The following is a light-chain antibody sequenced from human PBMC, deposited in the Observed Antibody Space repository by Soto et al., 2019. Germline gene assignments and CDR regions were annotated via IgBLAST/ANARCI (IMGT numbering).Light chain of an antibody. J-gene: IGLJ2*01. Sequence: QSALTQPASVSGSPGQSITISCTGTSRDIGAYNYVSWFQQYPGIAPKCMIYDVSNRPSGVSNRFSGSKSGNTASLTISGLQAEDEAVYYCTSYTTANTLVLGGGTQLTVL. CDR1: SRDIGAYNY. CDR3: TSYTTANTLV. V-gene: IGLV2-14*01. CDR2: DVS.